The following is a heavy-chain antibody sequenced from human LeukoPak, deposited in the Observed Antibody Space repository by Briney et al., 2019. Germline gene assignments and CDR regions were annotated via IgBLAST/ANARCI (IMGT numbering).Heavy chain of an antibody. CDR2: ISGDAGRT. J-gene: IGHJ3*02. CDR3: ARGLLPPARQVVVAARGGLGAFDI. CDR1: GFTFSSYG. D-gene: IGHD2-15*01. V-gene: IGHV3-23*01. Sequence: GGSLRLSCAASGFTFSSYGMNWVRQAPGEGLEWVSGISGDAGRTYYADSVKGRFTISRDNAKNTLYLQMNSLRAEDTAVYYCARGLLPPARQVVVAARGGLGAFDIWGQGTMVTVSS.